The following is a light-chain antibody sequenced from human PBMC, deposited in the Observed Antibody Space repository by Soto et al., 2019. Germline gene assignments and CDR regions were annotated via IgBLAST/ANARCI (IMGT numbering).Light chain of an antibody. CDR3: QQYFSAPT. CDR1: QRVSAF. J-gene: IGKJ4*01. Sequence: IQMTQSPSSLCASVGDRVTITRRASQRVSAFFAWYQQKPGQPPKLLIYSASTREFGVPDRCSGGGSRTDFTLTISSVQAEDVAVYHRQQYFSAPTFGGGTKVDIK. V-gene: IGKV4-1*01. CDR2: SAS.